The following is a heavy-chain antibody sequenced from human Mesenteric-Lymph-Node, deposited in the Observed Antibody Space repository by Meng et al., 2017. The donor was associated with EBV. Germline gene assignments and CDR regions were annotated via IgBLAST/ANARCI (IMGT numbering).Heavy chain of an antibody. D-gene: IGHD3-3*02. CDR2: ISQTGDT. J-gene: IGHJ4*02. V-gene: IGHV4-34*01. CDR1: GGSVIGYD. CDR3: ARGAIFGIVITYFDY. Sequence: VSVPQWGAGLLEPSGPLASTCEATGGSVIGYDWRRIRNTPWKGVAYIWEISQTGDTTYKPSLKLRFTISVDSSRNQFSLKMASVTAAATAVYYCARGAIFGIVITYFDYWSQGTLVTVSS.